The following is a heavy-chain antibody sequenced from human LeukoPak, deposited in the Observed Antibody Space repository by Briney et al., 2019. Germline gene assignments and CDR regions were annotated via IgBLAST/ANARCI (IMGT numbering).Heavy chain of an antibody. J-gene: IGHJ3*02. CDR3: ARGGYDILTGYPDAFDI. V-gene: IGHV3-21*01. D-gene: IGHD3-9*01. Sequence: GGSLRLSCAASGFTFSSYSMNWVRQAPGKGLEWVSSISSSSSYIYYADSAKGRFTISRDNAKNSLYLQMNSLRAEDTAVYYCARGGYDILTGYPDAFDIWGQGTMVTVSS. CDR1: GFTFSSYS. CDR2: ISSSSSYI.